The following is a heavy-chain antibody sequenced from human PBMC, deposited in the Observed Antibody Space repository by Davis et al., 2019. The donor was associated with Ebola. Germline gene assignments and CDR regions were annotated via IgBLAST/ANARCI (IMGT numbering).Heavy chain of an antibody. CDR3: AKDDSSGYRVAGPLDY. Sequence: GESLKISCAASGFTFSSYAMSWVRQAPGEGLEWVSAISGSGGSTYYADSVKGRFTISRDNSKNTLYLQMNSLRAEDTAVYYCAKDDSSGYRVAGPLDYWGQGTLVTVSS. D-gene: IGHD3-22*01. CDR1: GFTFSSYA. J-gene: IGHJ4*02. CDR2: ISGSGGST. V-gene: IGHV3-23*01.